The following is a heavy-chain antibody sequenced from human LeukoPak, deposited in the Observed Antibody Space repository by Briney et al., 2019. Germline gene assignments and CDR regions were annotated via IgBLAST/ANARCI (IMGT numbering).Heavy chain of an antibody. D-gene: IGHD5/OR15-5a*01. Sequence: SETLSLTCTLSAGSISTYYWGWLRQPPGKGPEWIGYISYTGNTNYSPSLKTRVIISVDTSNNQFSLRLNSVTSADTAVYYCARAQKSTRSFWYFDLWGRGTLVAVSS. J-gene: IGHJ2*01. CDR3: ARAQKSTRSFWYFDL. V-gene: IGHV4-59*01. CDR2: ISYTGNT. CDR1: AGSISTYY.